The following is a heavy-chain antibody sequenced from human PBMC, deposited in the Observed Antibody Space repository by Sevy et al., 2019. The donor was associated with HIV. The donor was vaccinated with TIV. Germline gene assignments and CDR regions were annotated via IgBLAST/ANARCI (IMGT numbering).Heavy chain of an antibody. CDR2: ISYDGSNN. Sequence: GGSLRLSCAASGFTFSNYDIHWVRQAPGKGLEWVAVISYDGSNNYYADSVKGRFTISRDNSKNTLYLQMNSLRAEDTAVYYCAKVGGTYYDFWSGYGYFDYWGQRTLVTASS. J-gene: IGHJ4*02. V-gene: IGHV3-30*18. CDR3: AKVGGTYYDFWSGYGYFDY. CDR1: GFTFSNYD. D-gene: IGHD3-3*01.